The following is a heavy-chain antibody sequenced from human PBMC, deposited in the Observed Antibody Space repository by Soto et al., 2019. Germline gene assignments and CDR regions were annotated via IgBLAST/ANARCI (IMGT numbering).Heavy chain of an antibody. CDR3: AQGYSSSWYHYYYYYGMDV. Sequence: SVKVSCKASGGTFSSYAISWVRQAPGQGLEWMGGIIPIFGTANYAQKFQGRVTITADESTSTAYMELSRLRSEDTAVYYCAQGYSSSWYHYYYYYGMDVWGQGTTVTVSS. CDR1: GGTFSSYA. CDR2: IIPIFGTA. J-gene: IGHJ6*02. V-gene: IGHV1-69*13. D-gene: IGHD6-13*01.